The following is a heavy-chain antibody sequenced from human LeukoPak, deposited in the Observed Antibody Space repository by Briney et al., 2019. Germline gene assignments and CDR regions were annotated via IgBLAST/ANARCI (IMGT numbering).Heavy chain of an antibody. Sequence: ASVKVSCKASGYTFTSYGISWVRQAPGQGLEWMGWISAYNGNTNYAQKLQGRVTMTTDTSTSTAYTELRSLRSDDTAVYYCAREVAAAGLYYYYYMDVWGKGTTVTVSS. CDR3: AREVAAAGLYYYYYMDV. CDR1: GYTFTSYG. V-gene: IGHV1-18*01. CDR2: ISAYNGNT. J-gene: IGHJ6*03. D-gene: IGHD6-13*01.